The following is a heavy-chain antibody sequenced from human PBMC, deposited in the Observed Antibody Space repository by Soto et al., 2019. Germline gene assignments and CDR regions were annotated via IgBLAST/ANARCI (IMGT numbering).Heavy chain of an antibody. CDR2: IRSKVNSYAT. CDR1: GYTFSDSA. J-gene: IGHJ4*02. V-gene: IGHV3-73*02. Sequence: EVQLVESGGGLVQPGGSLKLSCAASGYTFSDSAIHWVRQASGKGLEWVGRIRSKVNSYATVYAASVRGRFTIPRDDSKNTAYLQMNSLKTEDTAVYYCARLWSEREPNFDYWGQGTLVSVSS. CDR3: ARLWSEREPNFDY. D-gene: IGHD1-26*01.